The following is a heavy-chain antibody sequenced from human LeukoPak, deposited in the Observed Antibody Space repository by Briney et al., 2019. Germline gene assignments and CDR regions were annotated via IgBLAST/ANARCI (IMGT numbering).Heavy chain of an antibody. CDR1: GFTFSSYG. J-gene: IGHJ6*02. Sequence: GGSLRLSCAASGFTFSSYGMHWVRQAPGKGLEWVAVIWYDGSNKYYADSVKGRFTISRDNSKNTLYLQMNSLRAGDTAVYYCARDYRPYCSGGSCYSSLLYGMDVWGQGTTVTVSS. V-gene: IGHV3-33*01. CDR2: IWYDGSNK. D-gene: IGHD2-15*01. CDR3: ARDYRPYCSGGSCYSSLLYGMDV.